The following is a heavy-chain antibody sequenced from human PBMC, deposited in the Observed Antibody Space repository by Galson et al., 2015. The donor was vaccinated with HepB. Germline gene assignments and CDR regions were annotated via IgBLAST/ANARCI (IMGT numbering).Heavy chain of an antibody. D-gene: IGHD6-19*01. Sequence: SLRLSCAASGFTFSVYGMNWVRQAPGKGLEWVAIISYDGSTKYYADSVKGRFTISRDNSKNTLYLQMNSLRAEDTAVYYCARDADPGYSSGWYNFYFDFWGQGTLVTVSS. CDR2: ISYDGSTK. V-gene: IGHV3-33*01. CDR3: ARDADPGYSSGWYNFYFDF. CDR1: GFTFSVYG. J-gene: IGHJ4*02.